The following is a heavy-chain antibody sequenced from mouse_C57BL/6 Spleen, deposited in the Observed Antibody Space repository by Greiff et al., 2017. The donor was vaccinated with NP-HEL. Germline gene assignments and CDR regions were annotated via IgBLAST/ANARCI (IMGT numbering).Heavy chain of an antibody. J-gene: IGHJ4*01. CDR2: ISSGSSTI. Sequence: EVKVVESGGGLVKPGGSLKLSCAASGFTFSDYGMHWVRQAPEKGLEWVAYISSGSSTIYYADTVKGRFTISRDNAKNTLCLQMTSLRSEDTAMYYCAKNYYGSSYDAMDYWGQGTSVTVSS. CDR3: AKNYYGSSYDAMDY. CDR1: GFTFSDYG. D-gene: IGHD1-1*01. V-gene: IGHV5-17*01.